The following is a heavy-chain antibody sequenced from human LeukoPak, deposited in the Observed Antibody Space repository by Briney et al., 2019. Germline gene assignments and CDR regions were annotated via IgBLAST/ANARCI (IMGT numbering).Heavy chain of an antibody. V-gene: IGHV3-30*04. J-gene: IGHJ4*02. CDR1: GFTFSSYA. D-gene: IGHD3-9*01. CDR2: ISYDGSNK. CDR3: ARTVPPLRYFQY. Sequence: QTGGSLRLSCAASGFTFSSYAMHWVRQAPGKGLEWVAVISYDGSNKYYADSVKGRFTISRDNSKNTLYLQMNSLRAEDTAVYYCARTVPPLRYFQYWGQGTLVTVSS.